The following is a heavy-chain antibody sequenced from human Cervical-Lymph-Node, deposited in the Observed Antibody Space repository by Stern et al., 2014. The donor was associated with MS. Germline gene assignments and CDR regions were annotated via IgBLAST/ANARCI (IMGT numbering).Heavy chain of an antibody. J-gene: IGHJ4*02. CDR1: GYTFTDYA. Sequence: QVQLVQSWSELKKPGASVKVSCTASGYTFTDYALSWVRQAPGQGLEWMGWINTNNGGPTYAQDFTGRFVFSLDTSVSTAYLQISSLKAEDTAVYYCARKTQYSSGWYVSSDYWGQGTLVTVSS. V-gene: IGHV7-4-1*02. D-gene: IGHD6-19*01. CDR3: ARKTQYSSGWYVSSDY. CDR2: INTNNGGP.